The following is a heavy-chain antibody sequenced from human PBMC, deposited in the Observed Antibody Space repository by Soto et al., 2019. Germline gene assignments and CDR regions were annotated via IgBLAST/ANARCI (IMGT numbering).Heavy chain of an antibody. D-gene: IGHD3-3*01. CDR1: GFSLTTSGVA. CDR3: AHRVLRTVFGLVTTTAIYFDF. J-gene: IGHJ4*02. V-gene: IGHV2-5*02. Sequence: QITLKESGPTVVKPTETLTLTCTFSGFSLTTSGVAVGWVRQSPGKAPEWLALLYWDDDKRYSTSLKSRITITKDTSKNQVVLTMANVDPADTATYYCAHRVLRTVFGLVTTTAIYFDFWGQGTPVVVSS. CDR2: LYWDDDK.